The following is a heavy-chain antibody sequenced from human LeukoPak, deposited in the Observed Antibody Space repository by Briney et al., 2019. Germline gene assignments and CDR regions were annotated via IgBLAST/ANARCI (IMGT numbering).Heavy chain of an antibody. Sequence: GGSLRLSCAASGFTFSSYAVSWVRQAPGKGLEWVSAISGSGGSTYYADSVKGRFTISRDNSKNTLYLQMNSLRAEDTAVYYCAKDGPYYDILTGYLDYWGQGTLVTVSS. V-gene: IGHV3-23*01. J-gene: IGHJ4*02. CDR3: AKDGPYYDILTGYLDY. D-gene: IGHD3-9*01. CDR2: ISGSGGST. CDR1: GFTFSSYA.